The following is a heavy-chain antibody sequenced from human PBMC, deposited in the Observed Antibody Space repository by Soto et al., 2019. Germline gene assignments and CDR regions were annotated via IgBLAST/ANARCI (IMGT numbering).Heavy chain of an antibody. CDR1: GGSISSGDYY. CDR2: IYYSGST. V-gene: IGHV4-30-4*01. J-gene: IGHJ4*03. CDR3: ARDYYDSSGYPVGPDY. Sequence: PSETLSLTCTVSGGSISSGDYYWSWIRQPPGKGLEWIGYIYYSGSTYYNPSLKSRVTISVDTSKNQFSLKLSSVTAADTAVYYCARDYYDSSGYPVGPDYWGQGTTVTVSS. D-gene: IGHD3-22*01.